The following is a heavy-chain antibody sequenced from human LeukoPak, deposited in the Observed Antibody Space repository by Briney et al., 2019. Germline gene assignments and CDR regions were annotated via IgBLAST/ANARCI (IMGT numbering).Heavy chain of an antibody. CDR2: ISGSGAST. D-gene: IGHD1-26*01. J-gene: IGHJ4*02. V-gene: IGHV3-23*01. Sequence: GGSLRLSCLTSGYTLSTNAMSWVRQAPGKGLEWISGISGSGASTYYADSVKGRFTISRDDSRNTLYLQMNSLRGDDTAVYYCAKDVGKRESLHFFDYWGQGTLVTVSS. CDR1: GYTLSTNA. CDR3: AKDVGKRESLHFFDY.